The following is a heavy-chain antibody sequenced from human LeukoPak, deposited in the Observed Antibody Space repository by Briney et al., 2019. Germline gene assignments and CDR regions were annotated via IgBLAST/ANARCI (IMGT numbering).Heavy chain of an antibody. D-gene: IGHD2-2*01. J-gene: IGHJ4*02. CDR3: ARDYCSTTSCLDY. V-gene: IGHV3-33*01. Sequence: PGGSLRLSCAASGFSFSDHGMHWVRQAPGKGLEWVAVIWYDGSKKYFADSVKGRSTISRDDSKNTLYLQMNSLRAEDTAVYYCARDYCSTTSCLDYWGQGTLVTVSS. CDR2: IWYDGSKK. CDR1: GFSFSDHG.